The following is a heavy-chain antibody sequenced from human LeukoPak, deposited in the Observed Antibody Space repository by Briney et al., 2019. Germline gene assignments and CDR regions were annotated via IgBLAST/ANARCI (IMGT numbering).Heavy chain of an antibody. CDR3: AKKYYDFWSGLDY. J-gene: IGHJ4*02. D-gene: IGHD3-3*01. CDR1: GFTFGIYA. CDR2: ISGSGGST. V-gene: IGHV3-23*01. Sequence: PGGSRRLAWAPAGFTFGIYAIGWVRQVQGGVRGWVSAISGSGGSTYYADSVKGRFTISRDNSKNTLYLQMNSLRAGDTAVYYCAKKYYDFWSGLDYWGQGTLVTVSS.